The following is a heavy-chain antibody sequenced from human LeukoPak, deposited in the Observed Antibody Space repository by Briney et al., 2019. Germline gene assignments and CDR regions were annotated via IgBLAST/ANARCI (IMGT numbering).Heavy chain of an antibody. V-gene: IGHV1-69*05. Sequence: ASVKVSCKASGGTFSSYAISWVRQAPGQGLEWMGGIIPIFGTANYAQKFQGRVTITTDESTSTAYMELSSLRSEDTAVYYCAGTKPRSGHSSGWYGFDYWGQGTLVTVSS. CDR1: GGTFSSYA. CDR3: AGTKPRSGHSSGWYGFDY. D-gene: IGHD6-19*01. CDR2: IIPIFGTA. J-gene: IGHJ4*02.